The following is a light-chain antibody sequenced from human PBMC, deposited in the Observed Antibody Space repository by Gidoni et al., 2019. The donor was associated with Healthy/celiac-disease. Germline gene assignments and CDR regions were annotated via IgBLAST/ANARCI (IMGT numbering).Light chain of an antibody. CDR2: WES. Sequence: DIVMSQSPDYLAVSLGERATINCKSSQSVLYSSNNKNYLAWYQQKPGQPPKLLIYWESTRESGVPDRFSGSGSGTDFTLTISSLQAEDIAVYYCQQYYSTPHAFGQGTKLEI. V-gene: IGKV4-1*01. J-gene: IGKJ2*01. CDR1: QSVLYSSNNKNY. CDR3: QQYYSTPHA.